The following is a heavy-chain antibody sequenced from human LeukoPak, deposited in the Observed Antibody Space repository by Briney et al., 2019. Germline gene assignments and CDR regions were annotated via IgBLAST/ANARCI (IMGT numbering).Heavy chain of an antibody. CDR3: ARSPPGYYYDSSGPPNWFDP. CDR2: IYHSGST. CDR1: GGSISTSNYY. Sequence: SETLSLTCTVSGGSISTSNYYWGWIRQPPGKGLEWIGSIYHSGSTYYNPSLKSRVTISVDTSKNQFSLKLSSVTAADTAVYYCARSPPGYYYDSSGPPNWFDPWGQGTLVTVSS. V-gene: IGHV4-39*07. J-gene: IGHJ5*02. D-gene: IGHD3-22*01.